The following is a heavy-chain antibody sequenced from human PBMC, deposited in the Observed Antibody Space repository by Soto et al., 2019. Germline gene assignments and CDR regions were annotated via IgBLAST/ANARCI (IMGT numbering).Heavy chain of an antibody. CDR1: GYTFTSYD. Sequence: ASVKVSCKASGYTFTSYDINWVRQATGQGLEWMGWMNPNSGNTGYAQKFQGRVTMTRNTSISTAYMELSSLRSEDTAVYYCARGGIAAAGTRFDAFDIWGQGKMVTVSS. J-gene: IGHJ3*02. CDR3: ARGGIAAAGTRFDAFDI. CDR2: MNPNSGNT. V-gene: IGHV1-8*01. D-gene: IGHD6-13*01.